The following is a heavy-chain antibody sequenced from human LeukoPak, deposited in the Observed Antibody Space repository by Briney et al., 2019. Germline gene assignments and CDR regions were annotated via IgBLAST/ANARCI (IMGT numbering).Heavy chain of an antibody. CDR3: ARGDYYGPGY. CDR1: GYTFTRYY. V-gene: IGHV1-2*02. CDR2: INPNSGGT. J-gene: IGHJ4*02. D-gene: IGHD3-10*01. Sequence: ASVTVSCKASGYTFTRYYMHWVRQAPGQGLEWMGWINPNSGGTNYAQKFQGRVTMTRDTSISTAYMELSRLRSDDTAVYYCARGDYYGPGYWGQGTLVTVSS.